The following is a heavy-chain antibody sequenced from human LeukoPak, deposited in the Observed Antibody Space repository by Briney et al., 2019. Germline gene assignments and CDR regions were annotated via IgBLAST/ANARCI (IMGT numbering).Heavy chain of an antibody. CDR2: IYGSGNT. CDR3: ARELWFAQNFDY. CDR1: GDSISSYD. D-gene: IGHD3-10*01. Sequence: SETLSLTCSVSGDSISSYDWSWIRQPAGKGLEWIGRIYGSGNTRYNPSLKSRVTMSVDTSKNQFSLKMTSMTAADTAVYYCARELWFAQNFDYWGQGTLVTVSS. V-gene: IGHV4-4*07. J-gene: IGHJ4*02.